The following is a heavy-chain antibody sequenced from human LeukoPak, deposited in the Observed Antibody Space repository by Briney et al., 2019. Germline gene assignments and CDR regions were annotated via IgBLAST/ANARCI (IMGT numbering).Heavy chain of an antibody. CDR1: GGSISGYY. V-gene: IGHV4-59*01. D-gene: IGHD4-17*01. Sequence: SETLSLTCIVSGGSISGYYWSWIRQPPGKGLEWIGYIYYSGSTIYNPSLKSRVTISVDTAKDQFSLKLSSVTAADTAVYYCARGTYGDYVISAFDIWGQGTMVTVSS. J-gene: IGHJ3*02. CDR3: ARGTYGDYVISAFDI. CDR2: IYYSGST.